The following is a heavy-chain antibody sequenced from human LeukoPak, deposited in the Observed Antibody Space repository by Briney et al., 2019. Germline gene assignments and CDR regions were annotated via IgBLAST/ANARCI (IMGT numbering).Heavy chain of an antibody. D-gene: IGHD3-3*01. V-gene: IGHV4-34*01. CDR3: AGYYSSIYGMDV. J-gene: IGHJ6*02. CDR2: INHSGYT. CDR1: GGSISSYY. Sequence: PSETLSLTCTVSGGSISSYYWSWIRQPPGKGLEWIGEINHSGYTNYNSSLESRITISVDTSKSQFSLKMTSVTAADTAVYFCAGYYSSIYGMDVWGQGTSVTVSS.